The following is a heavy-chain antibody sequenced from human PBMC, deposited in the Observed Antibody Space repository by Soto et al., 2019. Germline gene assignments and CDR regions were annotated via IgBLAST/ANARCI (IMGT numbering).Heavy chain of an antibody. Sequence: GGSLRLSCAASGFTVSSNYMSWVRQAPGKGLEWVSVIYSGGSTYYADSVKGRFTISRDNSKNTLYLQMNSLRAEDTAVYYCARSLVVPAAIQNNWFDPWGQGTLVTVSS. CDR1: GFTVSSNY. V-gene: IGHV3-66*01. J-gene: IGHJ5*02. CDR3: ARSLVVPAAIQNNWFDP. CDR2: IYSGGST. D-gene: IGHD2-2*01.